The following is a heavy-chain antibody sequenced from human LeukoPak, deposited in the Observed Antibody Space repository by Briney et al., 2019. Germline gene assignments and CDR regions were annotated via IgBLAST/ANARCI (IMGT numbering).Heavy chain of an antibody. CDR2: IKQDGSEK. D-gene: IGHD6-19*01. CDR1: GFTFSSYW. J-gene: IGHJ3*02. Sequence: GRSLRLSCAASGFTFSSYWMSWVRQAPGKGLEWVANIKQDGSEKYYVDSVKGRFTISRDNAKNSLYLQMNSLRAEDTAVYYCAREIAVANDAFDIWGQGTMVTVSS. CDR3: AREIAVANDAFDI. V-gene: IGHV3-7*01.